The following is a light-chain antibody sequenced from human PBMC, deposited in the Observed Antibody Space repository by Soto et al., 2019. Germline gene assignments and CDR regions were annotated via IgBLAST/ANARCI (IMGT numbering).Light chain of an antibody. Sequence: DIVMTQSPLSLPFTPGDPSSISCISSQSLLHSNGYNYVDWYLQKPGQSPQLLIYLGSNRASGVPDRFSGSGSGTDFTLKISRVEAEDVGVYYCMQGLQTWTFGQGTKVDI. J-gene: IGKJ1*01. CDR2: LGS. CDR3: MQGLQTWT. V-gene: IGKV2-28*01. CDR1: QSLLHSNGYNY.